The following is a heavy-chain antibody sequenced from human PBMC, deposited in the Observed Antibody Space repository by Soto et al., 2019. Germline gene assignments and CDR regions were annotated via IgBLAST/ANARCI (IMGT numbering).Heavy chain of an antibody. Sequence: GGSLRLSCAASGFTFSSYAMHWVRQAPGKGLEWVAVISYDGSNKYSAASVKGRFTISRDNSKNTLYLQMNSLRAEDAAVNYCARGYSGYDCCYYGMDFWGQGTMVTVSS. CDR1: GFTFSSYA. CDR2: ISYDGSNK. D-gene: IGHD5-12*01. J-gene: IGHJ6*02. CDR3: ARGYSGYDCCYYGMDF. V-gene: IGHV3-30*04.